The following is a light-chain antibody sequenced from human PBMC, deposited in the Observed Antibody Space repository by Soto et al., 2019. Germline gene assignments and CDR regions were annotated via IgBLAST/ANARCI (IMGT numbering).Light chain of an antibody. Sequence: EIVLTQSPGTLSVSPGERATLSCRASQSISSNYLAWYQQKPGQAPSLLIYGASSRATGNPDSFSGSGSGTDFTLTISRLEPEDSAIYYCQQYGSWTFGQGTKVEIK. CDR3: QQYGSWT. J-gene: IGKJ1*01. V-gene: IGKV3-20*01. CDR1: QSISSNY. CDR2: GAS.